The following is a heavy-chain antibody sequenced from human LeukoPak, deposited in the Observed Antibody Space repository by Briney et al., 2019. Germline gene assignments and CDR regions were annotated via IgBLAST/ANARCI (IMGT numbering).Heavy chain of an antibody. CDR2: IYSGGST. CDR3: ARGEYDFWSGYLDY. Sequence: AGGSLRLSCAASGFTVSSDYMSWVRPAPGKGLEWVSVIYSGGSTYYADSVKGRFTISRNNSKNTLYLQMNSLRAEDTAVYYCARGEYDFWSGYLDYWGQGTLVTVSS. CDR1: GFTVSSDY. D-gene: IGHD3-3*01. J-gene: IGHJ4*02. V-gene: IGHV3-53*01.